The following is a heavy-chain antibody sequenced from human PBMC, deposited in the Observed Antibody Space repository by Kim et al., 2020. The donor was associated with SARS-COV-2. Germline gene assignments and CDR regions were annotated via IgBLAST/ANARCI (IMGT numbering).Heavy chain of an antibody. D-gene: IGHD3-16*01. V-gene: IGHV3-23*01. CDR1: GFTFTGYA. Sequence: GGSLRLSCTTSGFTFTGYAMSWVRQAPGKGLEWVSSIDASDGTTYYADSVKGRFTIPRDNSKNTLYLQMNSLRADDTAVYYCMQGRGGWDWDQWGLGT. J-gene: IGHJ1*01. CDR3: MQGRGGWDWDQ. CDR2: IDASDGTT.